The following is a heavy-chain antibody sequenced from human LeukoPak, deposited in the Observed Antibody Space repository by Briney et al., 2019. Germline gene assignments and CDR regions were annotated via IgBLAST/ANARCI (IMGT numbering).Heavy chain of an antibody. CDR3: ARASPLYYYDSSGTCWFDP. J-gene: IGHJ5*02. CDR2: IYYSGST. V-gene: IGHV4-59*01. D-gene: IGHD3-22*01. CDR1: GGSISSYY. Sequence: SETLSLTCTVSGGSISSYYWSWIRQPPGKGLEWIGYIYYSGSTNYKPSLKSRVTISVDTSKNRFSLKLSSVTAADTAVYYCARASPLYYYDSSGTCWFDPWGQGTLVTVSS.